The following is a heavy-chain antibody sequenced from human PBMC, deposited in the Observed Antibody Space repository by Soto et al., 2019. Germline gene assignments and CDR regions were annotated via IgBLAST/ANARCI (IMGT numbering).Heavy chain of an antibody. CDR1: GGSISSSNW. J-gene: IGHJ6*02. Sequence: QVQLQESGPGLVKPSGTLSLTCAVSGGSISSSNWWSWVRQPPGKGLEWIGEIYHSGSTNYNPSPTRRVTISVDKSKRQVPLKLSAVAAADTAVYYCARVVGGYYYGMAVWGQGTTVTVSS. D-gene: IGHD2-2*01. V-gene: IGHV4-4*02. CDR2: IYHSGST. CDR3: ARVVGGYYYGMAV.